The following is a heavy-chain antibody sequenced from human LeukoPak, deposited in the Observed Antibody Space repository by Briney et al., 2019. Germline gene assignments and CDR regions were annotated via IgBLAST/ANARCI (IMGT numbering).Heavy chain of an antibody. V-gene: IGHV4-34*01. Sequence: SETLSLTCAVYGGSFSGYYWSWIRQPPGKGLEWIGEINHSGSTNYNPSLKSRVTISVDTSKNQFSLKLSSMTAADTAVYYCARAPRVPAAMRPNWFDPWGQGTLVTVSS. CDR2: INHSGST. D-gene: IGHD2-2*01. CDR3: ARAPRVPAAMRPNWFDP. J-gene: IGHJ5*02. CDR1: GGSFSGYY.